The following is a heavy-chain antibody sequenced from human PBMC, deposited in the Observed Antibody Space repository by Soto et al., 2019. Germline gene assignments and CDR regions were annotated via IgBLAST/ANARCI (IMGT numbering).Heavy chain of an antibody. D-gene: IGHD3-3*01. CDR2: NFSNDER. Sequence: QVTLKESGPVVVKPTETLTLTCTVSGYLLSNVRMGVPWIRQPPGKALEWLAHNFSNDERSYSPSLKSRLTKASATSKSQVVISLTNVDPVDICIYYCAAIVGLLAFWNGYLLTDNCFDPWGEGALVTVSS. CDR1: GYLLSNVRMG. V-gene: IGHV2-26*01. CDR3: AAIVGLLAFWNGYLLTDNCFDP. J-gene: IGHJ5*02.